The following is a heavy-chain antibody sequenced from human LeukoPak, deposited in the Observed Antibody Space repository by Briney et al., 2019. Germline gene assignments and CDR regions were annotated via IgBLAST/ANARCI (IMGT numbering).Heavy chain of an antibody. D-gene: IGHD3-22*01. CDR1: GFTFSSYA. J-gene: IGHJ4*02. Sequence: GGSLRLPCAASGFTFSSYAMSWVRQAPGKGLEWVSAISGSGGSTYYADSVKGRFTISRDNSKNTLYLQMNSLRAEDTAVYYCTRITMIVVVTQTPHFDYWGQGTLVTVSS. V-gene: IGHV3-23*01. CDR2: ISGSGGST. CDR3: TRITMIVVVTQTPHFDY.